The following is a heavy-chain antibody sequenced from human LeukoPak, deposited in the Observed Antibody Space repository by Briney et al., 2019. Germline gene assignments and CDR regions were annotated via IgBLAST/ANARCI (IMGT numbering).Heavy chain of an antibody. CDR2: MNPNSGNT. D-gene: IGHD3-22*01. CDR3: ARDYYYDSSGYYPPNDY. V-gene: IGHV1-8*01. Sequence: ASVKVSCKASGYTFTSYDINWVRQATGQGLEWMGWMNPNSGNTGYAQKFQGRVTITTDESTSTAYMELSSLRSEDTAVYYCARDYYYDSSGYYPPNDYWGQGTLVTVSS. J-gene: IGHJ4*02. CDR1: GYTFTSYD.